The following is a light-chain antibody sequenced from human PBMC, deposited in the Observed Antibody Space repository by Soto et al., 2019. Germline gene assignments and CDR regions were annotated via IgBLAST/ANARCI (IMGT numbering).Light chain of an antibody. Sequence: DIVMTQSPLSLPVTPGEPASISCRSSQSLLHSNGYNYLDWYLQKPGQSPQLLIYLGSTRASGVPDRFSGSGSGTDFTLKISRVEAEDVGVYYCMQALQKGTFGQGNKLEIK. CDR3: MQALQKGT. CDR2: LGS. J-gene: IGKJ2*01. V-gene: IGKV2-28*01. CDR1: QSLLHSNGYNY.